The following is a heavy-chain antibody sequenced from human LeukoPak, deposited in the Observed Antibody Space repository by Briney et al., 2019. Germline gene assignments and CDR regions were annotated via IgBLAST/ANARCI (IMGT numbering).Heavy chain of an antibody. J-gene: IGHJ4*02. Sequence: ASVKVSCKASGYTFTRYYMHWVRQAPGQGLEWMGIIDPSGGSTSYAQKFQGRVTMTRDTSTSTVYMELSSLRSEDTGVYYCAREDCRHYFDSWGQGTLVTVSS. CDR1: GYTFTRYY. CDR3: AREDCRHYFDS. V-gene: IGHV1-46*01. D-gene: IGHD2-21*02. CDR2: IDPSGGST.